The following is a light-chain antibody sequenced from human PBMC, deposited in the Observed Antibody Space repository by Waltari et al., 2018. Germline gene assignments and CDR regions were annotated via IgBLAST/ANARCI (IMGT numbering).Light chain of an antibody. J-gene: IGKJ4*01. V-gene: IGKV1-9*01. CDR3: QQLSTYPLT. Sequence: DIQLTQSPSFLSVSVGDRVTITCRASQGISSSLAWYQQKPGKAPKLLVYAASSLQSGVPSRFSGSGSWTEFTLTISSLQPEDVASYYCQQLSTYPLTIGGGTKVEIK. CDR2: AAS. CDR1: QGISSS.